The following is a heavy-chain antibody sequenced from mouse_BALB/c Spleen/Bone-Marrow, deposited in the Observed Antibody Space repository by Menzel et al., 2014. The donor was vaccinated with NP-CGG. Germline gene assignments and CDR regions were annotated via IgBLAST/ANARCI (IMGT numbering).Heavy chain of an antibody. D-gene: IGHD4-1*01. V-gene: IGHV1-54*01. J-gene: IGHJ3*01. CDR3: ARNANWLFTY. CDR2: INPGSGGT. Sequence: LEESGAELVRPGTSVKVSCKASGYAFTNYLIEWIKQRPGQGLEWIGVINPGSGGTNYNEKFEGKATLTADKSSSTAYMQLSSLTSDDSAVYFCARNANWLFTYWGQGTLVTVSA. CDR1: GYAFTNYL.